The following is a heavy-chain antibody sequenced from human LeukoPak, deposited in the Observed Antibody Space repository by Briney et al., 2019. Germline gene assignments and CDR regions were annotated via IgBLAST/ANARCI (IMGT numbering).Heavy chain of an antibody. Sequence: ASVKVSCKGSGYTFTAYDIIWVRQAPGQGLECVGLISAYTGRTEYAQKFQGRVIMTTDTSTSTAYMELRSLRSDDTAVYYCARDPAQWLGHNHHLDYWGQGTLVTVSS. CDR3: ARDPAQWLGHNHHLDY. J-gene: IGHJ4*02. CDR1: GYTFTAYD. V-gene: IGHV1-18*01. D-gene: IGHD6-19*01. CDR2: ISAYTGRT.